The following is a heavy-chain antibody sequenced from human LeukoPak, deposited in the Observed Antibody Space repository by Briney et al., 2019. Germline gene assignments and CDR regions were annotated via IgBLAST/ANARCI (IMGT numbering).Heavy chain of an antibody. Sequence: PGGSLRLSCAASGFTFSNAWMSWVRQAPGKGLEWVGRIKSKTDGGTTDYAAPVKGRYTISRDDSKNTLYLQMNSLKTEDTAVYYCTTREVGDIPFDYWGQGTLVTVSS. J-gene: IGHJ4*02. CDR3: TTREVGDIPFDY. V-gene: IGHV3-15*01. CDR2: IKSKTDGGTT. D-gene: IGHD1-26*01. CDR1: GFTFSNAW.